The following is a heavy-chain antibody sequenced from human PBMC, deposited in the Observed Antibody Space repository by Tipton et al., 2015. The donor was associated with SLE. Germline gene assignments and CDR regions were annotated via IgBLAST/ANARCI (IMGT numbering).Heavy chain of an antibody. CDR3: ASGEVVIVPGTTRYYYYHAMDV. J-gene: IGHJ6*02. D-gene: IGHD2/OR15-2a*01. Sequence: TLSLTCTVSGGSISSGSYYWSWIRQPAGKGLEWIGHISVSGTTIYIPSLKSRVTISVDTSKNQFSLKLSSVTAADTAVYYCASGEVVIVPGTTRYYYYHAMDVWGQGTTVTVSS. CDR1: GGSISSGSYY. V-gene: IGHV4-61*09. CDR2: ISVSGTT.